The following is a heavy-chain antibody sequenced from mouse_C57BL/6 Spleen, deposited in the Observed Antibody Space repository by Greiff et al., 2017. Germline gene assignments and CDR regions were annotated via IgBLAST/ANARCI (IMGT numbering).Heavy chain of an antibody. V-gene: IGHV5-4*01. J-gene: IGHJ2*01. CDR1: GFTFSSYA. CDR2: ISDGGSYT. CDR3: ARDGHGYDY. Sequence: EVKVVESGGGLVKPGGSLKLSCAASGFTFSSYAMSWVRQTPEKRLEWVATISDGGSYTYYPDNVKGRFTISRDNAKNNLYLQMSHLKSEDTAMYYCARDGHGYDYWGQGTTLTVSS. D-gene: IGHD2-2*01.